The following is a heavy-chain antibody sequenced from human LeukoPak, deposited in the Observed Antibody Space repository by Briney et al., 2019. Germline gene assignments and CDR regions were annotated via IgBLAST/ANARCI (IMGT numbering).Heavy chain of an antibody. D-gene: IGHD6-19*01. CDR2: IKQGGGVK. Sequence: GSLRLSCAASGSSFSNYWMTWVRQAPGKGLEWVASIKQGGGVKYYVESVKGRFTISRDNAKNSLYLQMDSLRAEDTAVYYCARWVAVNSYYYMDVWGKGTTATVSS. CDR1: GSSFSNYW. CDR3: ARWVAVNSYYYMDV. V-gene: IGHV3-7*01. J-gene: IGHJ6*03.